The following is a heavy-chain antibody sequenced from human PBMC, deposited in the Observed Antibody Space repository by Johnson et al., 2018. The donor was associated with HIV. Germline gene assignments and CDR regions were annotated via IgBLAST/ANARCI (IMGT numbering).Heavy chain of an antibody. CDR1: GFTVSSNY. J-gene: IGHJ3*02. CDR2: IYSGGST. CDR3: ARDQGGSYYAAFDI. V-gene: IGHV3-66*01. D-gene: IGHD1-26*01. Sequence: VQLVESGGGLVQPGGSLRLSCAASGFTVSSNYINWVRQAPGKGLEWVSVIYSGGSTYYAASVKGRFTISRDNSKNTLYLQMNSLRAEDTAVYYCARDQGGSYYAAFDIWGQGTMVTVSS.